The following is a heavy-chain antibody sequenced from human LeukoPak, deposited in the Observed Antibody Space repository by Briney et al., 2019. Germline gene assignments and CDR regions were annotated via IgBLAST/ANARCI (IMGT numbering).Heavy chain of an antibody. Sequence: ASVKVSCKASGYTFTAYYMHWVRQAPGQGLAWMGWINPNSGGTNYVQKFQGRVTMTRDTSISTVYMELSTLRSDDTAVYYCARGGGYSYGFGYWGQGTLVTVSS. V-gene: IGHV1-2*02. J-gene: IGHJ4*02. D-gene: IGHD5-12*01. CDR1: GYTFTAYY. CDR2: INPNSGGT. CDR3: ARGGGYSYGFGY.